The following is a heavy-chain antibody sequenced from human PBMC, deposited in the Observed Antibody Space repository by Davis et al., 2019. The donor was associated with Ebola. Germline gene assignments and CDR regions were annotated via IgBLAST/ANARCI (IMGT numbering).Heavy chain of an antibody. CDR2: ISSSSSYI. CDR1: GFTFSSYG. D-gene: IGHD1-1*01. CDR3: ARAQFPTTSDH. V-gene: IGHV3-21*04. J-gene: IGHJ4*02. Sequence: PGGSLRLSCAASGFTFSSYGMHWVRQAPGKGLEWVSSISSSSSYIYYADSVKGRFTISRDNAKNSLYLQMNSLRAEDTAVYYCARAQFPTTSDHWGQGTLVTVSS.